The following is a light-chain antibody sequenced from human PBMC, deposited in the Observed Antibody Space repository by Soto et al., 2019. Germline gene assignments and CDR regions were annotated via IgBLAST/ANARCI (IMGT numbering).Light chain of an antibody. J-gene: IGKJ5*01. CDR3: QQRDNRPS. V-gene: IGKV3-11*01. CDR1: QSVDTY. CDR2: DAS. Sequence: EIVLTQSPATLSLSPGERATLSCRASQSVDTYLAWYQQKPGQAPSLLIYDASMRATGIPASFSGSGSGTDISLAMRSLEPEDFAVYYWQQRDNRPSFAQGTRLEIK.